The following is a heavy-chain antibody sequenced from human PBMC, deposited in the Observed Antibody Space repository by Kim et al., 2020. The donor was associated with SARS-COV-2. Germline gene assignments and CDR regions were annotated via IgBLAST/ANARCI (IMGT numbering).Heavy chain of an antibody. Sequence: SETLSLTCIVSAGSISSGNYCWSWIRQSAGTGLEWIGRICANGRTTYNPSLMSRVAMSTDLSKNQFSLNLNSVTAADAAVYYCARTIVPGIPGAFDIWGQGIMVTVSS. D-gene: IGHD2-2*01. CDR1: AGSISSGNYC. J-gene: IGHJ3*02. CDR3: ARTIVPGIPGAFDI. CDR2: ICANGRT. V-gene: IGHV4-61*02.